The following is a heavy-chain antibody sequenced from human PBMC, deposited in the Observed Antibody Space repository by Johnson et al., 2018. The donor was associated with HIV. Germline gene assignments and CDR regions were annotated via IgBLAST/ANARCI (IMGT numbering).Heavy chain of an antibody. CDR2: ISYAGSNK. CDR1: GFTFSSYA. D-gene: IGHD3-10*01. V-gene: IGHV3-30-3*01. J-gene: IGHJ3*02. CDR3: ARDYHPRAKRSCFDI. Sequence: QVQLVESGGGVVQPGRSLRLSCAASGFTFSSYAMHWVRQAPGKGLEWVAVISYAGSNKYYEDSVKGRFTITSDNAKNTLYRQRNSRRAEDTAVYYCARDYHPRAKRSCFDIWGQGTMVTVSS.